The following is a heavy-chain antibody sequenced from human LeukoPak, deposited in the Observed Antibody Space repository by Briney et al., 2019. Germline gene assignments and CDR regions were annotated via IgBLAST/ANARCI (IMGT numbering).Heavy chain of an antibody. V-gene: IGHV3-30-3*01. CDR1: GVTFSSYA. D-gene: IGHD3-3*02. CDR2: ISYDGSNK. J-gene: IGHJ5*02. CDR3: ARELAFDP. Sequence: GGSLRLSCAASGVTFSSYAMHWVRQAPGKGLEWVAVISYDGSNKYYADSVKGRFTIFRDNAKNSLYLQMNSLRAEDTAVYYCARELAFDPWGQGTLVTVSS.